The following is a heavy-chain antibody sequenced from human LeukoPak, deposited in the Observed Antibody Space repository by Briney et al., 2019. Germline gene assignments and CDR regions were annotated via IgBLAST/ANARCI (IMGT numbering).Heavy chain of an antibody. V-gene: IGHV4-4*07. CDR3: ARDFRLLWFGESEYNWFDP. CDR2: ICTSGST. Sequence: PSETLSLTCTVSGGSISSYYWSWIRQPAGKGLEWIGRICTSGSTNYNPSLKSRVTMSVDTSKNQFSLKLSSVTAADTAVYYCARDFRLLWFGESEYNWFDPWGQGTLVTVSS. D-gene: IGHD3-10*01. CDR1: GGSISSYY. J-gene: IGHJ5*02.